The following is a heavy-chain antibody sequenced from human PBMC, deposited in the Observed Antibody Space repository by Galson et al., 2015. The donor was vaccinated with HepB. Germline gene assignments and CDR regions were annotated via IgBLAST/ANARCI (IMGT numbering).Heavy chain of an antibody. Sequence: ETLSLTCDVHGGSFSGYYWSWIRQPPGKGLEWIGEINHSGYTSYNPFLKSRVTISVARSKNQLSLTLSSVTAADTAVYYCARLGSSWRDYYYYAMDVWGQGTTVTVSS. CDR3: ARLGSSWRDYYYYAMDV. J-gene: IGHJ6*02. V-gene: IGHV4-34*01. D-gene: IGHD6-13*01. CDR2: INHSGYT. CDR1: GGSFSGYY.